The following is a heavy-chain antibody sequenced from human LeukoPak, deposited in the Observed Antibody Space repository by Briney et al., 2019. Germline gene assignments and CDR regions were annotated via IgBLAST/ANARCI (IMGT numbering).Heavy chain of an antibody. J-gene: IGHJ3*02. V-gene: IGHV4-39*01. CDR3: ARQGAGGRAFDI. CDR1: GGSISSSSDY. CDR2: IYYSGGT. D-gene: IGHD1-26*01. Sequence: SETLSLTCTVSGGSISSSSDYWAWIRQPPGKGLEWIGSIYYSGGTYYKPSLKSRVTISVDTSKNQFSLRLSSVTAADTALYYCARQGAGGRAFDIWGQGTMVTVSS.